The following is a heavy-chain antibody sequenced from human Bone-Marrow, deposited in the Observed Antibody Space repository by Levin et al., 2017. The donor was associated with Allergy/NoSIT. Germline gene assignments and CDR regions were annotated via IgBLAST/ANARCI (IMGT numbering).Heavy chain of an antibody. Sequence: GGSLRLSCAASGFTFSSYGMHWVRQAPGKGLEWVAVISYDGSNKYYADSVKGRFTISRDNSKNTLYLQMNSLRAEDTAVYYCAKGPLVGSSSSLLDWFDPWGQGTLVTVSS. D-gene: IGHD6-6*01. CDR2: ISYDGSNK. CDR1: GFTFSSYG. CDR3: AKGPLVGSSSSLLDWFDP. V-gene: IGHV3-30*18. J-gene: IGHJ5*02.